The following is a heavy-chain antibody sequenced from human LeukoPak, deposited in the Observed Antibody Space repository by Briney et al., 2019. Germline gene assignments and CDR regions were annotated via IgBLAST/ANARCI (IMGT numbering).Heavy chain of an antibody. Sequence: ASVKVSCKASGGTFSSYAISWVRQAPGQGLEWMGRIIPILGIANYAQKFQGRVTITADKSTSTAYMELSSLRSEDTAVYYCARELEYYYDSSGYYYFDYWGQGTLVTLSS. V-gene: IGHV1-69*04. D-gene: IGHD3-22*01. CDR2: IIPILGIA. J-gene: IGHJ4*02. CDR3: ARELEYYYDSSGYYYFDY. CDR1: GGTFSSYA.